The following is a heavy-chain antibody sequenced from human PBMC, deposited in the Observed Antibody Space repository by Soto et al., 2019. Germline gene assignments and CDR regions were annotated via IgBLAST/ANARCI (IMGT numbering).Heavy chain of an antibody. CDR1: GFTFSSYG. CDR2: IWYDGSNK. Sequence: LSLSCAASGFTFSSYGMHWVRQAPGKGLERVAVIWYDGSNKYYADSVKGRFTISRDNSKNTLYLQMNSLRAEDTAVYYCARDAPYCTNGVCYNFNYSDDCGQGTRVTVAS. D-gene: IGHD2-8*01. J-gene: IGHJ4*02. V-gene: IGHV3-33*01. CDR3: ARDAPYCTNGVCYNFNYSDD.